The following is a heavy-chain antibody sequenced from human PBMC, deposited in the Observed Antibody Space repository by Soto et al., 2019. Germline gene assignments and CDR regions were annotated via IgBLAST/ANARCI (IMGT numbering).Heavy chain of an antibody. Sequence: SVKVSCKASGGTFSSYASSWVRQAPGQGLEWMGGIIPIFGTANYAQKFQGRVTITADESTSTAYMELSSLRSEDTAVYYCARDRIAVQYYYYYYGMDVWGQGTTVTVSS. D-gene: IGHD6-19*01. J-gene: IGHJ6*02. CDR2: IIPIFGTA. CDR3: ARDRIAVQYYYYYYGMDV. CDR1: GGTFSSYA. V-gene: IGHV1-69*13.